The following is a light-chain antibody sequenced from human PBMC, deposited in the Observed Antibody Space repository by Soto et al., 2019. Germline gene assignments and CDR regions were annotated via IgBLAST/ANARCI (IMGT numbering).Light chain of an antibody. CDR1: QSVSSSY. Sequence: EIVLTHSPGTLSLSPGERATLSCRASQSVSSSYLAWYQQKPGQAPRLLIYGASSRATGIPERFSGSGSGADFTLTINRLEPEDFAVYYCQQYGSSPPTFGQGTKVDIK. J-gene: IGKJ2*01. CDR2: GAS. CDR3: QQYGSSPPT. V-gene: IGKV3-20*01.